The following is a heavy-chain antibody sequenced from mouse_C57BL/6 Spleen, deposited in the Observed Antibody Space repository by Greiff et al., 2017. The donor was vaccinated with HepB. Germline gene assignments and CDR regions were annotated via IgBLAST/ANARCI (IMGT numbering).Heavy chain of an antibody. CDR2: IYPGDGDT. Sequence: VQLQHSGPELVKPGASVKISCKASGYAFSSSWMNWVKQRPGKGLEWIGRIYPGDGDTNYNGKFKGKATLTADKSSSTAYMQLSSLTSEDSAVYFCARDLSGSIPFAYWGQGTLVTVSA. D-gene: IGHD1-1*01. J-gene: IGHJ3*01. V-gene: IGHV1-82*01. CDR3: ARDLSGSIPFAY. CDR1: GYAFSSSW.